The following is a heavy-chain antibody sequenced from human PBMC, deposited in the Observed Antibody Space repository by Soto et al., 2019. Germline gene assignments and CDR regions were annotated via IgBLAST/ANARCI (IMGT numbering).Heavy chain of an antibody. CDR3: AGEGTWSGYYYYGMDV. Sequence: PSETLSLTXTVSGGSISSYYWSWIRQPPGKGLEWIGYIYYSGSTNYNPSLKSRVTISVDTSKNQFSLKLSSVTAADTAVYYCAGEGTWSGYYYYGMDVWGQGTTVTVSS. CDR1: GGSISSYY. J-gene: IGHJ6*02. D-gene: IGHD1-1*01. CDR2: IYYSGST. V-gene: IGHV4-59*08.